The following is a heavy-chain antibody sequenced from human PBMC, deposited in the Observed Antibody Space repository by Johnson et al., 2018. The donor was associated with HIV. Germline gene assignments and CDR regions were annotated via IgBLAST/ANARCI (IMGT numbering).Heavy chain of an antibody. Sequence: VQLVESGGGVVQPGRSLKLSCAASGFTFSSYAMHWVRQAPGKGLDWVAVISYDGSNKYYADSVKGRFTISRDNSKNTLYLQMNSLRAEDTAVYYCALGGSWYAFDIWGQGTMVTVSS. J-gene: IGHJ3*02. D-gene: IGHD2-15*01. CDR3: ALGGSWYAFDI. CDR1: GFTFSSYA. V-gene: IGHV3-30*14. CDR2: ISYDGSNK.